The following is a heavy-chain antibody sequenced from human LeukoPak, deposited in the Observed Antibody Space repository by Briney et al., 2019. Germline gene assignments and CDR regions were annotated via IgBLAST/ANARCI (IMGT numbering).Heavy chain of an antibody. J-gene: IGHJ3*02. Sequence: GGPLRLSCAASGFTFNRHGMHWLRQAPGKGLEWVAFISYDARNKYYGDSVKGRFTISRDNSKNTLYLQMSSLRTEDTAVYFCAAEEFQVSHAFDIWGQGTMVTVSS. D-gene: IGHD3-10*01. CDR2: ISYDARNK. CDR3: AAEEFQVSHAFDI. CDR1: GFTFNRHG. V-gene: IGHV3-30*02.